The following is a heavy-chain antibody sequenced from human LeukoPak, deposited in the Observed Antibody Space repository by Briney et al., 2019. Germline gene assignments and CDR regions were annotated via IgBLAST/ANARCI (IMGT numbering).Heavy chain of an antibody. D-gene: IGHD3-9*01. CDR3: ARDRRYFDWLPETDYYYYYMDV. J-gene: IGHJ6*03. CDR1: GYTFTSYY. CDR2: INPSGGST. Sequence: GASVKVSCKASGYTFTSYYMHWVRQAPGQGLEWMGIINPSGGSTSYAQKFQGRVTMTRDMSTSTVYMELSSLRSEDTAVYYCARDRRYFDWLPETDYYYYYMDVWGKGTTVTVSS. V-gene: IGHV1-46*01.